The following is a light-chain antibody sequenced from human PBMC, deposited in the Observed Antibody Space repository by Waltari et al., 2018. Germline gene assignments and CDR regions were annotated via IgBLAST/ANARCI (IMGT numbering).Light chain of an antibody. CDR3: QQYDSLPVT. V-gene: IGKV1-33*01. J-gene: IGKJ4*01. CDR1: QDINNY. CDR2: DAS. Sequence: DIHMTQSPSSLSASVGDRVTFTCQASQDINNYLNWYHQKPGKAPKFLIYDASKLETGVPSRFSGSGSGTTFTFTISCLEPEDVGTYYCQQYDSLPVTFGGGTKVEI.